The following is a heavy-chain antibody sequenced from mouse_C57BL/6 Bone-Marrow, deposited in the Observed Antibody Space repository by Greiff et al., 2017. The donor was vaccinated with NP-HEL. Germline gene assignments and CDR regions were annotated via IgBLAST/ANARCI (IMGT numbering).Heavy chain of an antibody. Sequence: VQLKQSGAELVRPGASVKLSCTASGFNIKDDYMHWVKQRPEQGLEWIGWIDPENGDTEYASKFQGKATITADTSSNTAYLQLSSLTSEDTAVYYCTTYSLDYYGSRRYFDYWGQGTTLTVSS. CDR3: TTYSLDYYGSRRYFDY. V-gene: IGHV14-4*01. D-gene: IGHD1-1*01. CDR2: IDPENGDT. J-gene: IGHJ2*01. CDR1: GFNIKDDY.